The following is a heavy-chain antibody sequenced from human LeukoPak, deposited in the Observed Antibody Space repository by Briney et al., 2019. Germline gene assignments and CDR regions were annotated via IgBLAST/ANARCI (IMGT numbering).Heavy chain of an antibody. J-gene: IGHJ5*02. CDR3: ARVLSIVVVPGATFWFDP. Sequence: SETLSLTCTVSGDSVSGISFYWSWIRQPPGKGLQYIGYIQYSGSTNYNPSLKSRVTISVDTSKNQFSLKLSSVTAADTAVYHCARVLSIVVVPGATFWFDPWGQGTLVTVSS. CDR2: IQYSGST. CDR1: GDSVSGISFY. V-gene: IGHV4-61*01. D-gene: IGHD2-2*01.